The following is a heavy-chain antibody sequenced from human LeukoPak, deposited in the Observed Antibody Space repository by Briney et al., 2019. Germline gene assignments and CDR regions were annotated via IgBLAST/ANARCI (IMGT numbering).Heavy chain of an antibody. J-gene: IGHJ4*02. V-gene: IGHV4-59*01. CDR1: GGSISSYY. CDR2: IYYSGST. CDR3: ARWVAATRSLNY. D-gene: IGHD2-15*01. Sequence: SETLSLTCTVSGGSISSYYWGWIRQPPGKGLEWIGYIYYSGSTNYNPSLKSRVTISVDTSKNQFSLKLSSVTAADTAVYYCARWVAATRSLNYWGQGTLVTVSS.